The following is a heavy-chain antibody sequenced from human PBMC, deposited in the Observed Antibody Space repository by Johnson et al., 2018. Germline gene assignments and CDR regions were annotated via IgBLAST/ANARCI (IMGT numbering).Heavy chain of an antibody. CDR1: GFSFSPYW. V-gene: IGHV3-7*01. Sequence: VQLVESGGGLVQPGRSLRLSCAASGFSFSPYWMTWVRQAPGKGLEWVANIKQDGSEIYYVDSVKGRFTISRDNAKNSLYLQMNTLRAEGTAVYYGVTSFTARGGTDVWGQGTTVTVSS. CDR2: IKQDGSEI. CDR3: VTSFTARGGTDV. D-gene: IGHD3-16*01. J-gene: IGHJ6*02.